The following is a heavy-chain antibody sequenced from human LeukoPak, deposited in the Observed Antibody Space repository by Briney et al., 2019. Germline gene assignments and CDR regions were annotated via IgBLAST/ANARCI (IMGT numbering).Heavy chain of an antibody. Sequence: GGSLRLSCAASGFTFSSYAMSWVRQAPGKGLEWVSAISGSGGSTYYADSVKGRFTISRDNSKNTLYLQMNSLRAEDTAVYYCAKDTDPEYVVYSSGWGYWGQGTLVTVSS. CDR1: GFTFSSYA. CDR2: ISGSGGST. V-gene: IGHV3-23*01. J-gene: IGHJ4*02. CDR3: AKDTDPEYVVYSSGWGY. D-gene: IGHD6-19*01.